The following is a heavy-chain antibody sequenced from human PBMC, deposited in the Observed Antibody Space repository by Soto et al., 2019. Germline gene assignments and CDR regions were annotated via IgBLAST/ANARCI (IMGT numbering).Heavy chain of an antibody. CDR1: GFTFSSYG. J-gene: IGHJ5*02. D-gene: IGHD3-10*01. Sequence: GGSLRLSCAASGFTFSSYGMHWVRQAPGKGLEWVAVISYDGSNKYYADSVKGRFTISRDNSKNTLYLQMNSLRAEDTAVYYCAKDTAVRGVIITNWFDPWGQGTLVTVSS. CDR3: AKDTAVRGVIITNWFDP. V-gene: IGHV3-30*18. CDR2: ISYDGSNK.